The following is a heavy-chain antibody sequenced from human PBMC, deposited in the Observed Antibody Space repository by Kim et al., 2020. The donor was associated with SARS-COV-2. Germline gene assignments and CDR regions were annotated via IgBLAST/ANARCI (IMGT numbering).Heavy chain of an antibody. Sequence: ADSVKGRFTISRDNAKNSLYLQMNSLRAEDTAVYYCARALPYGSGSYDLYWGQGTLVTVSS. CDR3: ARALPYGSGSYDLY. J-gene: IGHJ4*02. V-gene: IGHV3-48*03. D-gene: IGHD3-10*01.